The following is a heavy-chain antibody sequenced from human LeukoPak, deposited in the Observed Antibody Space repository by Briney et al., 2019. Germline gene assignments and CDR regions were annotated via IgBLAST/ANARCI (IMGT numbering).Heavy chain of an antibody. J-gene: IGHJ4*02. Sequence: PSETLSLTYAVCGGSFSGYYWSWIRQPPGKGLEWIREINHSGSTNYNPSLKSRVTISVDTSKNQFSLKLSSVTAADTAVYYCARGPLYYYGSGSYLVYFDYWGQGTLVTVSS. V-gene: IGHV4-34*01. CDR1: GGSFSGYY. CDR2: INHSGST. CDR3: ARGPLYYYGSGSYLVYFDY. D-gene: IGHD3-10*01.